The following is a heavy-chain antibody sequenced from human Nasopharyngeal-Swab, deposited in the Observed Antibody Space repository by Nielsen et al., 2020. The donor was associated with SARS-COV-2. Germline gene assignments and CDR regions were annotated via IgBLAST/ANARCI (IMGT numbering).Heavy chain of an antibody. CDR3: APSSGWYYFDY. D-gene: IGHD6-19*01. J-gene: IGHJ4*02. V-gene: IGHV3-48*03. CDR2: ISSSGSTI. CDR1: GFTFSSYE. Sequence: GESLKISCAASGFTFSSYEMNWVRQAPGKWLEWVSYISSSGSTIYYADSVKGRFTISRDNVKNSLYLQMNSLRAEDTAVYYCAPSSGWYYFDYWGQGTLVTVSS.